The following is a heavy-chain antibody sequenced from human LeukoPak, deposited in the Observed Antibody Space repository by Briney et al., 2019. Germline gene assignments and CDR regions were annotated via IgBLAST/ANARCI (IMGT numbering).Heavy chain of an antibody. J-gene: IGHJ4*02. CDR2: IKSKTDGGTT. CDR3: TRRSFSGRYYGTGFDY. CDR1: GFTFSNAW. Sequence: GGSLRLSCAASGFTFSNAWMSWVRQAPGKGLEWVGRIKSKTDGGTTDYAAPVKGRFTISRDDSKNTLYLQMNSLKTEDTAVYYCTRRSFSGRYYGTGFDYWGQGTLVTVSS. V-gene: IGHV3-15*01. D-gene: IGHD1-26*01.